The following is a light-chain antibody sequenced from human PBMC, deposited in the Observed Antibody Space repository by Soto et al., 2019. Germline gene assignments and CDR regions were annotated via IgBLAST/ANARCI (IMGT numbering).Light chain of an antibody. CDR1: KSVSSN. CDR3: QQYNNWPSMYT. V-gene: IGKV3-15*01. CDR2: GAS. Sequence: EIVMTQSPATLSVSPGERATLSCRASKSVSSNLAWYQQKPGQAPRLLIYGASTRATGIPARFSGSGSGTEFTLTISSLQSEDFAVYYCQQYNNWPSMYTFGQGTKVDIK. J-gene: IGKJ2*01.